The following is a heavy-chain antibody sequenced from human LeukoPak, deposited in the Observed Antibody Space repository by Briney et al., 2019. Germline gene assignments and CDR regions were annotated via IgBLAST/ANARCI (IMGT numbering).Heavy chain of an antibody. CDR2: ISGSGGST. J-gene: IGHJ4*02. V-gene: IGHV3-23*01. Sequence: GGSLRLSCAASGFTFSSYAMSWVRQAPGKGLEWVSAISGSGGSTYYADSVKGRFTISRDNSKNTLYLQMNSLRAEDTAVYYCAKQTARTVTTPLDYWGQGTLVTVSS. D-gene: IGHD4-17*01. CDR3: AKQTARTVTTPLDY. CDR1: GFTFSSYA.